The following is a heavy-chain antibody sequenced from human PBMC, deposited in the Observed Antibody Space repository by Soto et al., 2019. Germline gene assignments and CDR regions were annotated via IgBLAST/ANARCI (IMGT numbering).Heavy chain of an antibody. J-gene: IGHJ5*02. CDR3: ARAHSIDGYNSFDP. V-gene: IGHV1-2*02. CDR2: INPNSGGT. D-gene: IGHD6-6*01. CDR1: GYTFTGYY. Sequence: ASVKVSCKASGYTFTGYYMHWVRQAPGQGLEWMGWINPNSGGTNYAQKFQGRVTMTRDTSISTAYMELSRLRSDDTAVYYCARAHSIDGYNSFDPWGQGTLVTV.